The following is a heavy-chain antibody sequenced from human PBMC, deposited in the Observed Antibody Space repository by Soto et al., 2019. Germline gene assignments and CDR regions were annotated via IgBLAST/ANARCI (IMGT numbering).Heavy chain of an antibody. Sequence: GGSLRLSCATSGFTFSSYAMSWVRQAPGKGLEWVSAISGSGGSTYYADSVKGRFTISRDNSKNTLYLQMNSLRAEDTAVYYCAKDYSSGWYGGPNWFDPWGQGTLVTVSS. V-gene: IGHV3-23*01. J-gene: IGHJ5*02. CDR2: ISGSGGST. CDR3: AKDYSSGWYGGPNWFDP. D-gene: IGHD6-19*01. CDR1: GFTFSSYA.